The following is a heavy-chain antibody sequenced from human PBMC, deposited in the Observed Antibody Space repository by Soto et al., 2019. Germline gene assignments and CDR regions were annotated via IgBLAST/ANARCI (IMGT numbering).Heavy chain of an antibody. D-gene: IGHD2-15*01. CDR3: ARGRSRQDVVVADKWYSRGFDT. J-gene: IGHJ5*02. V-gene: IGHV4-34*01. Sequence: PSETLSLTCAVYGGSFSGYYWSWIRQPPGKGLEWIGEINHSGSTNYNPSLKSRVTISVDTSKNQFSLKLSSVTAADTAVYYCARGRSRQDVVVADKWYSRGFDTWGQGTLVTVSS. CDR1: GGSFSGYY. CDR2: INHSGST.